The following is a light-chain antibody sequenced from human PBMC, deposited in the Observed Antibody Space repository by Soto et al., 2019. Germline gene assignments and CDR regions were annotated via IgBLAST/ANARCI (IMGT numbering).Light chain of an antibody. CDR2: YDN. J-gene: IGLJ2*01. V-gene: IGLV3-21*04. CDR1: NIESKS. CDR3: QVWDGSSDHPNVV. Sequence: SYELTQPPSVSVAPGKTARITCGGNNIESKSVHWYQQKPGQAPVLVIYYDNDRPSGIPERFSGSNSGNTATLTISRVEAGDEAEYDCQVWDGSSDHPNVVFGGGTKLTVL.